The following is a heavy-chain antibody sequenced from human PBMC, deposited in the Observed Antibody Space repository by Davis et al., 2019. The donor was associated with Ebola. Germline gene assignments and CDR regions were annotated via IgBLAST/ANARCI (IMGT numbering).Heavy chain of an antibody. J-gene: IGHJ6*02. D-gene: IGHD4-17*01. CDR2: INPNSGGT. CDR1: GYTFTSYG. V-gene: IGHV1-2*02. CDR3: AGGTVTTGPQYYYYYYGMDV. Sequence: ASVKVSCKASGYTFTSYGISWVRQAPGQGLEWMGWINPNSGGTNYAQKFQGRVTMTRDTSISTAYMELSRLRSDDTAVYYCAGGTVTTGPQYYYYYYGMDVWGQGTTVTVSS.